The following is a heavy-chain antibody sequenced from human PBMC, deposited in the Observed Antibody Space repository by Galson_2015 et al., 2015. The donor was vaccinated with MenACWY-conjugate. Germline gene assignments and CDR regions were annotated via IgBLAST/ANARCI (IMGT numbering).Heavy chain of an antibody. CDR2: IYSGGST. V-gene: IGHV3-66*02. Sequence: SLRLSCAASGFTVSSNYTSWVRQAPGKGLEWVSVIYSGGSTYYADSVKGRFTISRDNSKNTLYLQMNSLRAEDTAVYYCARPRGIGSGWYNWFDPWGQGTLVTVSS. CDR3: ARPRGIGSGWYNWFDP. CDR1: GFTVSSNY. J-gene: IGHJ5*02. D-gene: IGHD6-19*01.